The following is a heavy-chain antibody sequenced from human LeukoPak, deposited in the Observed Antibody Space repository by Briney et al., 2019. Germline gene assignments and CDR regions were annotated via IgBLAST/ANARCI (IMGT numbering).Heavy chain of an antibody. V-gene: IGHV3-21*04. CDR2: ISSSSSYI. Sequence: GGSLRLSCAASGFTFSSYSMNWVRQAPGKGLEWVSSISSSSSYIYYADSVKGRFTISRDNAKNSLYLQMNSLRAEDTALYYCAKVPDYGDPYYFDYWGQGTLVTVSS. D-gene: IGHD4-17*01. CDR1: GFTFSSYS. J-gene: IGHJ4*02. CDR3: AKVPDYGDPYYFDY.